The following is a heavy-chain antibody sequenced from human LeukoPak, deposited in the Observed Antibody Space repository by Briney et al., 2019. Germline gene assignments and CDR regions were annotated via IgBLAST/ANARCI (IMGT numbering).Heavy chain of an antibody. Sequence: APVNVSCKVSGYTLTELSMHWVRQAPGKGLEWMGGFDPEDGETIYAQKFQGRVTMTEDTSTDTAYMELSSLRSEDTAVYYCATPDRYSAYYYYYGMDVWGQGTTVTVSS. V-gene: IGHV1-24*01. J-gene: IGHJ6*02. CDR3: ATPDRYSAYYYYYGMDV. CDR1: GYTLTELS. D-gene: IGHD5-12*01. CDR2: FDPEDGET.